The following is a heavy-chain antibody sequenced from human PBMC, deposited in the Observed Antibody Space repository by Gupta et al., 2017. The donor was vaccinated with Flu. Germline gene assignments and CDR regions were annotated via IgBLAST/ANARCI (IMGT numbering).Heavy chain of an antibody. V-gene: IGHV3-30*18. J-gene: IGHJ6*02. CDR2: ISYDGSDK. CDR3: AKDWRWNRNIYGMNV. Sequence: QAPSKGPEWVADISYDGSDKNYADSVKGRFTISRDNSKNTLYLQMDSLRTEDTAVYYCAKDWRWNRNIYGMNVWGQGTTVTVSS. D-gene: IGHD1-1*01.